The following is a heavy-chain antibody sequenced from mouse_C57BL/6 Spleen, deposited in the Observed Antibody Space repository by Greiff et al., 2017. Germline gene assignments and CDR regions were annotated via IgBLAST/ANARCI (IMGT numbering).Heavy chain of an antibody. CDR3: ARGRDSSGYLAY. Sequence: QVQLQQPGAELVMPGASVTLSCKASGYTFTSYWMHWVKQRPGQGLEWIGEIDPSDSYTNYNQKFKVNSTLTVDKSSSTAYMQLSSLTSEDAAVYYCARGRDSSGYLAYWGQGTPVTVSA. J-gene: IGHJ3*01. CDR1: GYTFTSYW. CDR2: IDPSDSYT. V-gene: IGHV1-69*01. D-gene: IGHD3-2*02.